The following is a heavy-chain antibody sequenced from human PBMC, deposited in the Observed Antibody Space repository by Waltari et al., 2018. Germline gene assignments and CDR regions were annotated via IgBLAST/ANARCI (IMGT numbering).Heavy chain of an antibody. V-gene: IGHV4-4*02. Sequence: QLQLQESGPGLVKPSGTLSPTCAGSGASMSSAYWWSWVRQPPGKVMEWIGQVYGGGRTNYNPSFASRVTVALDTYNKQFSLTVTSATAADTAVYYCARDRGRGLYLDSWGPGLLVTVSP. CDR2: VYGGGRT. D-gene: IGHD2-15*01. CDR1: GASMSSAYW. CDR3: ARDRGRGLYLDS. J-gene: IGHJ4*02.